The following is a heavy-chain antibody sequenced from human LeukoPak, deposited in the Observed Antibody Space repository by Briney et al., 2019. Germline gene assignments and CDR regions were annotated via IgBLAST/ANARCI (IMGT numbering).Heavy chain of an antibody. V-gene: IGHV1-2*06. Sequence: ASVKVSCKAAGYTFTGYYMFWVRQAPGQGLEWMGRINPNSGGTNYAQKLQGRVTMTTDTSTSTAYMELRSLRSDDTAVYYCARDLSMIGGITDDYWGQGTLVTVSS. CDR2: INPNSGGT. J-gene: IGHJ4*02. D-gene: IGHD1-14*01. CDR3: ARDLSMIGGITDDY. CDR1: GYTFTGYY.